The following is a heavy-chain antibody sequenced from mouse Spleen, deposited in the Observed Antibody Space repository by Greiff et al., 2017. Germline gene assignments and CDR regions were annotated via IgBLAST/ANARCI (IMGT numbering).Heavy chain of an antibody. CDR3: ARGGNYYDGSYLDY. V-gene: IGHV1-64*01. Sequence: QVQLQQPGAELVKPGASVKLSCKASGYTFTSYWMHWVKQRPGQGLEWIGMIHPNSGSTNYNEKFKSKATLTVDKSSSTAYMQLSSLTSEDSAVYYCARGGNYYDGSYLDYWGQGTTLTVSS. J-gene: IGHJ2*01. D-gene: IGHD1-1*01. CDR2: IHPNSGST. CDR1: GYTFTSYW.